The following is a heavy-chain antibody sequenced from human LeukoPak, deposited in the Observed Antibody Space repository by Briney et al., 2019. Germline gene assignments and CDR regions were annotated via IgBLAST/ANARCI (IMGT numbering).Heavy chain of an antibody. CDR2: ISSGGNT. Sequence: PGGSLRLSCALSGVTVSSSYMNWVRQAPGKGLELVSTISSGGNTYYADSVTGRFTISRDTSKNTVSLQMNSLRAEDTAVYFCARDPVPEFWGQGTVVIVSS. CDR1: GVTVSSSY. CDR3: ARDPVPEF. V-gene: IGHV3-53*01. J-gene: IGHJ3*01. D-gene: IGHD1-14*01.